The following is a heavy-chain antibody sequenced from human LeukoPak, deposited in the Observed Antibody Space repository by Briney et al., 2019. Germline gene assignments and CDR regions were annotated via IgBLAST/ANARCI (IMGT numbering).Heavy chain of an antibody. CDR1: GGSFSGYY. D-gene: IGHD6-6*01. CDR2: INHSGST. J-gene: IGHJ4*02. Sequence: SETLSLTCAVYGGSFSGYYWSWLRQPPGKGLEWIGEINHSGSTNYNPSLKRRVTISVDTSKNQFSLKPSSVTAADTAVYYCASAARHRFDYWGQGTLVTVSS. CDR3: ASAARHRFDY. V-gene: IGHV4-34*01.